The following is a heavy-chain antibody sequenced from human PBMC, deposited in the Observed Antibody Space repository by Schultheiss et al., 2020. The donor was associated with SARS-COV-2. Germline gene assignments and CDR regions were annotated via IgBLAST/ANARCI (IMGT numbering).Heavy chain of an antibody. D-gene: IGHD3-22*01. CDR3: AKMAGDYYYGYYYGMDV. Sequence: GGSLRLSCAASGFTFSSYAMHWVRQAPGKGLEYVSAISSNGGSTYYANSVKGRFTISRDNSKNTLYLQMNSLRAEDTAVYYCAKMAGDYYYGYYYGMDVWGQGTTVTVSS. CDR1: GFTFSSYA. CDR2: ISSNGGST. V-gene: IGHV3-64*01. J-gene: IGHJ6*02.